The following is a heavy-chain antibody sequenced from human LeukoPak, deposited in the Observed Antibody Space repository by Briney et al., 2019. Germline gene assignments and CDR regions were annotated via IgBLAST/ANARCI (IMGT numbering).Heavy chain of an antibody. CDR2: ISSSGSTI. J-gene: IGHJ4*02. V-gene: IGHV3-48*04. D-gene: IGHD3-22*01. CDR1: GFTFSSYS. Sequence: HPGGSLRLSCAASGFTFSSYSMNWVRQAPGKGLEWVSYISSSGSTIYYADSVKGRFTISRDNAKNSPYLQMNSLRAEDTAVYYCARQSYYYDSSGHYVYYFDYWGQGTLVTVSS. CDR3: ARQSYYYDSSGHYVYYFDY.